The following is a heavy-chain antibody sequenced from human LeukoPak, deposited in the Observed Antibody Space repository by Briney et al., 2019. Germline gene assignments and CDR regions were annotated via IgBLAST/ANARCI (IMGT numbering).Heavy chain of an antibody. Sequence: PSETLSLTCAVYGRSFSGYYWSWIRQPPGKGLEWIGEINHSGSTNYNPSLKSRVTISVDTSKNQFSLELSSVTAADTAVYYCARGRGAWGAAALLHYGMDVWGKGTTVTVSS. CDR2: INHSGST. CDR3: ARGRGAWGAAALLHYGMDV. CDR1: GRSFSGYY. V-gene: IGHV4-34*01. D-gene: IGHD6-13*01. J-gene: IGHJ6*04.